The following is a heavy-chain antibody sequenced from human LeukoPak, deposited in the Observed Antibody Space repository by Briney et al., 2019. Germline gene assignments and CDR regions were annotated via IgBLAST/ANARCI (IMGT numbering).Heavy chain of an antibody. V-gene: IGHV3-7*01. CDR2: IKQDGSEK. CDR1: GFTFSSYW. CDR3: ARMVVTAIPYFDY. Sequence: GSLRLSCAASGFTFSSYWMSWVRQAPGKGLEWVANIKQDGSEKYYVDSVKGRFTISRDNAKNSLYLQMNSLRAEDTAVYYCARMVVTAIPYFDYWGQGTLVTVSS. D-gene: IGHD2-21*02. J-gene: IGHJ4*02.